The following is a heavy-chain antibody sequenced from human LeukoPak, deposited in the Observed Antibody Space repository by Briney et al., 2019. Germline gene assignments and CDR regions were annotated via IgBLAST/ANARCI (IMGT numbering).Heavy chain of an antibody. CDR2: IYYSGST. J-gene: IGHJ4*02. D-gene: IGHD3-22*01. CDR3: ARDRYDSLTFDY. V-gene: IGHV4-31*03. Sequence: SETLSLTCTVSGGSISSGGYYWSWIRQHPGKGLEWIGYIYYSGSTYYNPSLKSRVTISVDTSKNQFSLKLSSVTAADTAVYYCARDRYDSLTFDYWGQGTLVTVSS. CDR1: GGSISSGGYY.